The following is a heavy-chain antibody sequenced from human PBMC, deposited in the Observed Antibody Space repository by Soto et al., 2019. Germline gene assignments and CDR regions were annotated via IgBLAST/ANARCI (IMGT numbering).Heavy chain of an antibody. CDR2: IFSNDEK. D-gene: IGHD2-15*01. Sequence: QVPVKDSGPVLVKPPETLTLTCTDSGFSLSNAGLGVSWIRQPQGKALEWLAHIFSNDEKSYITSLKSRLTFTKNTSKSQVVLTMTKMDHVHTATYYWASTCSCSWYWCYPWGQGTKVTVSS. CDR3: ASTCSCSWYWCYP. J-gene: IGHJ5*02. CDR1: GFSLSNAGLG. V-gene: IGHV2-26*04.